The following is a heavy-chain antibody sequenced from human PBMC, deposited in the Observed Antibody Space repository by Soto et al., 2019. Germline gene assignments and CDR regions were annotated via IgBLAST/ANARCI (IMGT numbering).Heavy chain of an antibody. CDR2: ISANNDHT. CDR3: ARGTYFDY. J-gene: IGHJ4*02. V-gene: IGHV1-18*01. CDR1: GYTLNTYG. Sequence: QVQLVQSGAEVKKPWASVKVSCKASGYTLNTYGITWVRQAPGQGLEWMGWISANNDHTNHPQKLQGRVTMTTDTPTSTAYMELRSLTSDDTAVYYCARGTYFDYWGQGTLVTVSS.